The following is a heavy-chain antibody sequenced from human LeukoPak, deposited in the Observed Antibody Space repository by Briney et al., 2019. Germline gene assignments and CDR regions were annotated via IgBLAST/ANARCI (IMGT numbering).Heavy chain of an antibody. CDR2: IYYSGST. CDR3: ARMSYYYYGMDV. J-gene: IGHJ6*02. CDR1: GGSISSSSYY. V-gene: IGHV4-39*07. Sequence: SETLSLTCTVSGGSISSSSYYWGWIRQPPGKGLEWIGSIYYSGSTYYNPSLKSRVTISVDTSKNQFSLKLSSVTAADTAVYYCARMSYYYYGMDVWGQGTTVTVSS.